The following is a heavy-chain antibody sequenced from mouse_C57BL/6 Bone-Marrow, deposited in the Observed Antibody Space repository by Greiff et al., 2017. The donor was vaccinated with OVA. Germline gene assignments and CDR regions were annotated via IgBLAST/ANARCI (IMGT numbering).Heavy chain of an antibody. D-gene: IGHD2-5*01. CDR1: GFTFSSYA. CDR2: ISSGGDYI. V-gene: IGHV5-9-1*02. CDR3: TRDPLYSNYSYYYAMDY. Sequence: EVQGVESGEGLVKPGGSLKLSCAASGFTFSSYAMSWVRQTPEKRLEWVAYISSGGDYIYYADTVKGRFTISRDNARNTLYLQMSSLKSEDTAMYYCTRDPLYSNYSYYYAMDYWGQGTSVTVSS. J-gene: IGHJ4*01.